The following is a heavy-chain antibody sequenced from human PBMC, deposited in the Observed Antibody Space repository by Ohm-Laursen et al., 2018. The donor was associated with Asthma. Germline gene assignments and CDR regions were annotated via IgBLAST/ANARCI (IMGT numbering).Heavy chain of an antibody. CDR2: GGSYYDGGLK. V-gene: IGHV3-30-3*01. Sequence: SLRLSCAASGFTFTSYDMYWVRQAPGKGLEWVAVGGSYYDGGLKYYADSVNGRFTVSRDDPKNTLYLQMNSLRPDDTAVYYCARDVMEWYLPAFDFWGQGTLVTVSP. CDR3: ARDVMEWYLPAFDF. J-gene: IGHJ4*02. D-gene: IGHD3-3*01. CDR1: GFTFTSYD.